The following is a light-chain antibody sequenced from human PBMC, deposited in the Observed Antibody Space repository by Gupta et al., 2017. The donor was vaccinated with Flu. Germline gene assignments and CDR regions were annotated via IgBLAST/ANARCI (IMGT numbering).Light chain of an antibody. J-gene: IGKJ2*01. CDR1: QRISNH. CDR3: QQSDSILYT. V-gene: IGKV1-39*01. Sequence: DIQMTQSPSSLSASVGDRVTITCRASQRISNHVNWYQKRPGNAPRLVIYDASTLQSGVPSRFSGSGSGTDFTLTINKLQPEDFATYYCQQSDSILYTFGQGTKLEV. CDR2: DAS.